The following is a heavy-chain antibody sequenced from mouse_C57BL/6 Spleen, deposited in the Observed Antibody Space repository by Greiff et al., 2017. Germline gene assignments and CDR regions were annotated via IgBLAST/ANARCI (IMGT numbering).Heavy chain of an antibody. J-gene: IGHJ2*01. CDR2: IYPGDGDT. V-gene: IGHV1-82*01. D-gene: IGHD2-3*01. CDR1: GYAFSSSW. CDR3: ARRPYDGYYFDY. Sequence: QVQLQQSGPELVKPGASVKISCKASGYAFSSSWMNWVKQRPGKGLEWIGRIYPGDGDTNYNGKFKGKATLTADKSSSTAYMQLSSLTSEDSAVYFCARRPYDGYYFDYWGQGTTLTVSS.